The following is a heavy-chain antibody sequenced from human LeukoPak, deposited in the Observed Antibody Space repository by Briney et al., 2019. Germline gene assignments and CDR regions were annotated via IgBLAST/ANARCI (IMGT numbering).Heavy chain of an antibody. CDR3: ARERTPGSGYGVDY. D-gene: IGHD6-25*01. CDR1: GYTFTGYY. J-gene: IGHJ4*02. CDR2: VNPNINGT. Sequence: ASVKVSCKASGYTFTGYYIHWVRQAPGQGLEWMGWVNPNINGTNYAQKFQGRVTMTGDRSISTAYMELSRLRSDDTAVYYCARERTPGSGYGVDYWGQGTVVTVSS. V-gene: IGHV1-2*02.